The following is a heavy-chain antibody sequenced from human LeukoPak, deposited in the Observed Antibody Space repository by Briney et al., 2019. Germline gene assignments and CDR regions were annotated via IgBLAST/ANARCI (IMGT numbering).Heavy chain of an antibody. D-gene: IGHD3-3*01. CDR3: ARVGRGIFGEYYYYYMDV. Sequence: SQTLSLTCTVSGGSISSGDYYWSWIRQPPGKGLEWIGYIYYSGSTYYNPSLKSRVTISVDTSKNQFSLKLSSVTAADTAVYYCARVGRGIFGEYYYYYMDVWGKGTTVTVSS. J-gene: IGHJ6*03. CDR1: GGSISSGDYY. V-gene: IGHV4-30-4*08. CDR2: IYYSGST.